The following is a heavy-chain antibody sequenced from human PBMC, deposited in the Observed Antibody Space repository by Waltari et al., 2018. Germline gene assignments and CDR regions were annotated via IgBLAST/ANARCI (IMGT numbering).Heavy chain of an antibody. J-gene: IGHJ4*02. CDR1: GGSFSGYY. Sequence: QVQLQQWGAGLLKPSETLSLTCAVYGGSFSGYYWSWIRKPPGKGLEWIGEINHSGSTNYNPSLKSRVTISVDTSKNQFSLKLSSVTAADTAVYYCARGDIAVAGPFDYWGQGTLVTVSS. CDR3: ARGDIAVAGPFDY. D-gene: IGHD6-19*01. CDR2: INHSGST. V-gene: IGHV4-34*01.